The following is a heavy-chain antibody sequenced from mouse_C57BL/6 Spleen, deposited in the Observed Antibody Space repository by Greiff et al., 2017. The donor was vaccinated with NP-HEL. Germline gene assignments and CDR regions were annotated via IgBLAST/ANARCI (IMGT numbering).Heavy chain of an antibody. CDR2: ISSGGSYT. CDR3: ARHGTTVGGAWFAY. V-gene: IGHV5-6*01. Sequence: EVMLVESGGDLVKPGGSLKLSCAASGFTFSSYGMSWVRQTPDKRLEWVATISSGGSYTYYPDSVKGRFTISRDNAKNTLYLQMSSLKSEDTAMYYCARHGTTVGGAWFAYWGQGTLVTVSA. J-gene: IGHJ3*01. CDR1: GFTFSSYG. D-gene: IGHD1-1*01.